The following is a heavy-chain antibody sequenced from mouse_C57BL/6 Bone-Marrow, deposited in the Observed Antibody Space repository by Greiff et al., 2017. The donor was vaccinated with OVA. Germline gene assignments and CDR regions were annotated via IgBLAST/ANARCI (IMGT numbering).Heavy chain of an antibody. D-gene: IGHD1-1*01. J-gene: IGHJ3*01. Sequence: VQLQQSGPELVKPGASVKIPCKASGYTFTDYNMDWVKQSHGKSLEWIGDINPNNGGTIYNQKFKGKATLTVDTSSSPAYMELRSLTSEDTAVYASARCYGGLRFAYWGQGTLVTVSA. CDR3: ARCYGGLRFAY. V-gene: IGHV1-18*01. CDR1: GYTFTDYN. CDR2: INPNNGGT.